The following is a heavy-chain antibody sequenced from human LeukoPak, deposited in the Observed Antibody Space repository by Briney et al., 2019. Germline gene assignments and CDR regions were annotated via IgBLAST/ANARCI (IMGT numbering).Heavy chain of an antibody. CDR3: ARGNSFSSGWSPSYYYYGMDV. D-gene: IGHD6-19*01. CDR2: INPSGGST. V-gene: IGHV1-46*01. Sequence: APVKVSCKAPGYTFTSYYMHWVRQAPGQGLEWMGIINPSGGSTSYAQKFQGRVTMTRDTSTSTVYMELSSLRSEDTAVYYCARGNSFSSGWSPSYYYYGMDVWGKGTTVTVSS. CDR1: GYTFTSYY. J-gene: IGHJ6*04.